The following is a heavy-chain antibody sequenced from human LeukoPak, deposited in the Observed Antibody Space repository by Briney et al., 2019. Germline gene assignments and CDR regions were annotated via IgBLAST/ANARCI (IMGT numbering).Heavy chain of an antibody. Sequence: GASVKVSCEASGGTFSSYAISWVRQAPGQGLEWMGRIIPIFGTANYAQKFQGRVTITTDESTSTAYMELSSLRSEDTAVYYCAREYYYDSSGYSPYYFDYWGQGTLVTVSS. CDR1: GGTFSSYA. CDR2: IIPIFGTA. CDR3: AREYYYDSSGYSPYYFDY. V-gene: IGHV1-69*05. J-gene: IGHJ4*02. D-gene: IGHD3-22*01.